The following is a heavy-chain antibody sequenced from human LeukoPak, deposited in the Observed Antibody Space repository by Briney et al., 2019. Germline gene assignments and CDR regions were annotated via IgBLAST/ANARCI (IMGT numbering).Heavy chain of an antibody. J-gene: IGHJ4*02. CDR1: GGSISSGGHF. V-gene: IGHV4-61*02. CDR3: ARVAPLYYFDY. Sequence: PSETLSLTCTVSGGSISSGGHFWSWFRQPAGKGLEWIGRISAGGSTNYDASLKSRVTISLDTSKNQFSLNLRSVTAAGTAVYFCARVAPLYYFDYWGQGNLVTVSS. CDR2: ISAGGST.